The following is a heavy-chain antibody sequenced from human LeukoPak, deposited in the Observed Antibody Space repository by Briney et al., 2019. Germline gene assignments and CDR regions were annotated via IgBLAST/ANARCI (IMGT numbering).Heavy chain of an antibody. CDR1: GFTFSSHA. D-gene: IGHD6-19*01. CDR2: IKNNGATT. J-gene: IGHJ4*02. Sequence: GALRLSCAASGFTFSSHAITWVRQAPGKGLEWVATIKNNGATTDYADSVKGRFTISRDNSKSTLFLQMSSLRAEDTAVYYCARVYHDSGCLIDYWGQGTLVTVSS. V-gene: IGHV3-23*01. CDR3: ARVYHDSGCLIDY.